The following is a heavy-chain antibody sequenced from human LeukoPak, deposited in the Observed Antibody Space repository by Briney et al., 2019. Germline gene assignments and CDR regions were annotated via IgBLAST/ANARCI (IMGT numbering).Heavy chain of an antibody. Sequence: SVKVSCKASGYTFTSYGISWVRQAPGQGLEWMGEIIPIFGSPNYAQEFQGRVTITADESTSTAYMELSSLRSEDTAVYYCARQFTIFGVVKGFDYWGQGTLVTVSS. CDR3: ARQFTIFGVVKGFDY. D-gene: IGHD3-3*01. CDR2: IIPIFGSP. J-gene: IGHJ4*02. V-gene: IGHV1-69*13. CDR1: GYTFTSYG.